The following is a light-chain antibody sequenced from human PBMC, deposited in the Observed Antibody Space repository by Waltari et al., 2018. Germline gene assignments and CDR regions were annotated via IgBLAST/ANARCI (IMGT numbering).Light chain of an antibody. V-gene: IGLV3-25*03. CDR1: GFPKQY. Sequence: SYVLTQPPSLSVSPGQTARITCSGDGFPKQYGFWYQQKPGQAPVMIIYNDKERPSAIPDRFSGSSSGTTVTLIISGVRAEDEADYYCQSIDASGVYYVFGGGTKLTVL. CDR2: NDK. CDR3: QSIDASGVYYV. J-gene: IGLJ1*01.